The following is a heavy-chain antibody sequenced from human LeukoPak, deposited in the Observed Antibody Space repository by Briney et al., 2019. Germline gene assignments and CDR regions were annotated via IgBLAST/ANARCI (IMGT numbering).Heavy chain of an antibody. V-gene: IGHV3-30-3*01. Sequence: PGGSLRLSCAASGFTFSSYAMHWVRQAPGKGLEWVAVISYDGSSKYYADSVKGRFTISRDNSKNTLYLQMNSLRAEDTAVYYYARARSDFWSGYYWLLSDYWGQGTLVTVSS. CDR1: GFTFSSYA. CDR3: ARARSDFWSGYYWLLSDY. D-gene: IGHD3-3*01. J-gene: IGHJ4*02. CDR2: ISYDGSSK.